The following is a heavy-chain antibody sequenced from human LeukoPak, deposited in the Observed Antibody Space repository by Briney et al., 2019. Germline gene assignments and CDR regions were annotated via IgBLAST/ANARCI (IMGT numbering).Heavy chain of an antibody. Sequence: SETLSLTCAVYGGSFSGYYWSWVRQPPGKGLEWMGEINHSGSTNYNPSLKSRGTISVDTPNNQFSLKLSSVTAADTAVYYCARDYYDSSGWGPLFVYWGQGTLVTVSS. CDR3: ARDYYDSSGWGPLFVY. CDR2: INHSGST. CDR1: GGSFSGYY. D-gene: IGHD3-22*01. V-gene: IGHV4-34*01. J-gene: IGHJ4*02.